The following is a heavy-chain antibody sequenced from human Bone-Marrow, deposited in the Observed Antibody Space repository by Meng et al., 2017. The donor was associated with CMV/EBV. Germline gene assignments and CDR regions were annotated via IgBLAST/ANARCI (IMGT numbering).Heavy chain of an antibody. D-gene: IGHD5-12*01. Sequence: GGSLRLSCAASGFTFSSYWMHWVRQAPGKGLEYLANINLYGSEKYYMDSVKGRFTISRDNAKNSLFLQMNSLRAEDTAVYYCVTDQDRLGGIWGQGTMVTVSS. CDR1: GFTFSSYW. J-gene: IGHJ3*02. CDR2: INLYGSEK. V-gene: IGHV3-7*01. CDR3: VTDQDRLGGI.